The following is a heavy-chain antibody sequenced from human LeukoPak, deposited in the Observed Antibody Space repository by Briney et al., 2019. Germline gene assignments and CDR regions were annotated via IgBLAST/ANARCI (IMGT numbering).Heavy chain of an antibody. Sequence: GGSLRLSCAASEFTFSSYSMNWVRQASGKGLEWVSYITTSSSVFYADSVKGRFTISRDNAQNSLYLQMNSLRADDTAVYYCARRFDSWGRGTLVTVSS. CDR1: EFTFSSYS. CDR2: ITTSSSV. CDR3: ARRFDS. V-gene: IGHV3-48*01. J-gene: IGHJ4*02.